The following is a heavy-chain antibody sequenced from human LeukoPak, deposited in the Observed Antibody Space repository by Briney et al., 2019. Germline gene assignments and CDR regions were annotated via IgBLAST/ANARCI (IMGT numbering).Heavy chain of an antibody. CDR1: GFTFSNHG. Sequence: PGGSLRLSCAASGFTFSNHGMHWVRQAPGKGLEWVANIWYDGSQGYYADTVKGRFTISRDISKNTLYLQMNSLRAEDTAVYYCARGGGYFDWLLHANFDYWGQGTLVTVSS. J-gene: IGHJ4*02. CDR2: IWYDGSQG. V-gene: IGHV3-33*01. D-gene: IGHD3-9*01. CDR3: ARGGGYFDWLLHANFDY.